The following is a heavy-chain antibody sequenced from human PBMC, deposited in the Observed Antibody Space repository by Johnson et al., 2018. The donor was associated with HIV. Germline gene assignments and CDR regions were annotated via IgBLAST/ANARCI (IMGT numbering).Heavy chain of an antibody. CDR2: LFSGGTT. V-gene: IGHV3-66*01. D-gene: IGHD5-24*01. J-gene: IGHJ3*02. CDR1: GFTVSSYY. Sequence: VQLVESGGGVVQPGRSLRLSCAASGFTVSSYYMSWVRQAPGKGLEWVSVLFSGGTTYYADSVKGRFTISRDNSKNTLYLQMNSLRAEDTAVYYCARACRDCYTCNAFDIWGQGTMVTVSS. CDR3: ARACRDCYTCNAFDI.